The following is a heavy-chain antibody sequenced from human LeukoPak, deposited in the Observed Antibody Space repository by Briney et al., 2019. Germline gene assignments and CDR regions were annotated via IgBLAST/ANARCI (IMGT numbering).Heavy chain of an antibody. CDR2: IKQDGSEK. J-gene: IGHJ3*02. Sequence: GGSLRLSCAASGFTFSSYGMSWVRQAPGKGLEWVANIKQDGSEKYYVDSVKGRFTISRDNAKNSLYLQMNSLRAEDTAVYYCARVEIVVVVAATQRRIDAFDIWGQGTMVTVSS. CDR1: GFTFSSYG. V-gene: IGHV3-7*01. D-gene: IGHD2-15*01. CDR3: ARVEIVVVVAATQRRIDAFDI.